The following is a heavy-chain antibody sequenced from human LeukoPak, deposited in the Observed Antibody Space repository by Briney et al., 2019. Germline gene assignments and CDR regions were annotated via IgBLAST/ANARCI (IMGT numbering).Heavy chain of an antibody. CDR2: INAGNGNT. Sequence: GASVKVSCKASGYTFTSYAMHWVRQAPGQRLEWMGWINAGNGNTKYSQKFQGRVTITRDTSASTAYMELSSLRSEDTAVYYCARDSGYYDFWSGYPHYGMDVWGQGTTVTVSS. V-gene: IGHV1-3*01. J-gene: IGHJ6*02. D-gene: IGHD3-3*01. CDR1: GYTFTSYA. CDR3: ARDSGYYDFWSGYPHYGMDV.